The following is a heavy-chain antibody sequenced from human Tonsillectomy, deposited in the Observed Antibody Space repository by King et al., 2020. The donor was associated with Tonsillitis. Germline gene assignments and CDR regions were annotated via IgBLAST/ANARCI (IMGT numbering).Heavy chain of an antibody. CDR3: ARDGTYCSGGSCAPYYYYGMDV. CDR2: IYTSGST. J-gene: IGHJ6*02. Sequence: VQLQESGPGLVKPSETLSLTCTVSGGSISSYYWSWIRQPAGKGLEWIGRIYTSGSTNYNPSLKSRVTMSVDTSKNQFSLKLSSVTAADTAVYYCARDGTYCSGGSCAPYYYYGMDVWGQGTTVTVSS. V-gene: IGHV4-4*07. D-gene: IGHD2-15*01. CDR1: GGSISSYY.